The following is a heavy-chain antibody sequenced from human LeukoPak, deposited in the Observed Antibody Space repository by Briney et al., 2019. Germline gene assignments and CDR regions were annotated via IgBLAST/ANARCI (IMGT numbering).Heavy chain of an antibody. V-gene: IGHV3-66*01. CDR3: LRGPSSYHNT. D-gene: IGHD5-12*01. Sequence: PGGTLSLSCAASEFSVGSNYMTWGRQAPGEGLEWGSLIYSGGSTYSTDSVKGRFTISRDKSKNTMYLQMNSLRAECTARCYCLRGPSSYHNTGGQKALVTASS. CDR2: IYSGGST. J-gene: IGHJ4*02. CDR1: EFSVGSNY.